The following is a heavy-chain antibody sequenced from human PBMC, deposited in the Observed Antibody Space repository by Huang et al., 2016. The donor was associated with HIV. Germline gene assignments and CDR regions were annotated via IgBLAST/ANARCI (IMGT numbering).Heavy chain of an antibody. V-gene: IGHV4-59*11. CDR2: IYSSGST. CDR3: AREITVPWGYYYMDV. J-gene: IGHJ6*03. Sequence: QVQLQESGPGLVKPSETLSLTCTVSGGSISSHYWSWIRQPPGKGLEWIGNIYSSGSTTYIPALKSRVTISVDTSKNQFALKLSSVTAADTAVYYCAREITVPWGYYYMDVWGKGTTVTVSS. CDR1: GGSISSHY. D-gene: IGHD6-19*01.